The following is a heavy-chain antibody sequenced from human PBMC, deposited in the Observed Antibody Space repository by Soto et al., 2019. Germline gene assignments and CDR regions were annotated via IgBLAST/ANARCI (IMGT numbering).Heavy chain of an antibody. CDR1: GGSISSYY. CDR2: IFYSGST. J-gene: IGHJ4*02. V-gene: IGHV4-59*01. CDR3: ASMIGDPVLSFDS. D-gene: IGHD3-10*02. Sequence: QVQLQESGPGLVKSSETLSLTCTVSGGSISSYYWSWIRQPPGKGLEWIGFIFYSGSTSYNPSLKSRVTISIDTSEKQFSLKLSAETAADTAVYYCASMIGDPVLSFDSWGQGTLVAVSS.